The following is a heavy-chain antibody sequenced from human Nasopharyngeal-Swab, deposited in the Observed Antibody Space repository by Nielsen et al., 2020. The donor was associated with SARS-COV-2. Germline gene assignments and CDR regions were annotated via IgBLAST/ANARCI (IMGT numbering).Heavy chain of an antibody. Sequence: VRQAPGKGLEWVSYISSSSSTIYYTDSVKGRFTISRDNAKNSLYLQMNSLRAEDTAVYYCARDLNPSYSRAFDYWGWGTLVTVSS. CDR3: ARDLNPSYSRAFDY. V-gene: IGHV3-48*04. CDR2: ISSSSSTI. J-gene: IGHJ4*02. D-gene: IGHD6-13*01.